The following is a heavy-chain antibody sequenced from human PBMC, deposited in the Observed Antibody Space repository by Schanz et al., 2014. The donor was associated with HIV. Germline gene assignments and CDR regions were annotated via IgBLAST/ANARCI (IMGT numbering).Heavy chain of an antibody. J-gene: IGHJ4*02. V-gene: IGHV4-31*03. CDR1: GGSISSGGYS. CDR3: ARDRPVIVGATRADGGTDFDY. CDR2: IYYSGVT. D-gene: IGHD1-26*01. Sequence: QLQLQESGPGLVKPSETLSLTCTVSGGSISSGGYSWSWIRQTPGKGLEWIGYIYYSGVTYYNPSLRSRITMSIDTSKNQFSLKLSSVTAADTAVYYCARDRPVIVGATRADGGTDFDYWGQGTLVTVSS.